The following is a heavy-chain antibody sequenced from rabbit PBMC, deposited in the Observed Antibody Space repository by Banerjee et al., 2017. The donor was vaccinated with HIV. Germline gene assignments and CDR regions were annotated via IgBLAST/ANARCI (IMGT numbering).Heavy chain of an antibody. CDR2: IYAGSSGRA. CDR1: GFSFSSGVY. J-gene: IGHJ3*01. D-gene: IGHD8-1*01. Sequence: QQLEESGGDLVKPGASLTLTCTASGFSFSSGVYMCWVRQAPEKGLEWIACIYAGSSGRAYYASWVNGRFTISKTSSTTVTLQMTSLTAADTATYFCARDDYGGSHYYNLWGQGTLVTVS. CDR3: ARDDYGGSHYYNL. V-gene: IGHV1S40*01.